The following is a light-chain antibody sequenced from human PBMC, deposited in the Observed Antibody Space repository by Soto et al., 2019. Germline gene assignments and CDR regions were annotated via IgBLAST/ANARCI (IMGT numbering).Light chain of an antibody. CDR3: QQYNTYLWT. J-gene: IGKJ1*01. V-gene: IGKV1-5*01. CDR2: DAS. CDR1: QSISSW. Sequence: DIQMTQSPSTLSASVGDRVTITCRASQSISSWLAWYQQKPGKAPKLLIYDASILESGVPSRFSGSGSGTEFTLTISSLQPDYFATYYCQQYNTYLWTFGQGTKVDIK.